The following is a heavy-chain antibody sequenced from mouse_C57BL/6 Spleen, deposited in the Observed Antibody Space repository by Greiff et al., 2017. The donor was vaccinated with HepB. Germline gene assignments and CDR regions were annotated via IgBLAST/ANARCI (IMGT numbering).Heavy chain of an antibody. V-gene: IGHV5-4*01. CDR3: ARGGYSNYDFFFAY. CDR1: GFTFSSYA. CDR2: ISDGGSYT. Sequence: EVQLVESGGGLVKPGGSLKLSCAASGFTFSSYAMSWVRQTPEKRLEWVATISDGGSYTYYPDNVKGRFTISRDNAKNNLYLQMSHLKSEDTAMYYCARGGYSNYDFFFAYWGQGTLVTVSA. D-gene: IGHD2-5*01. J-gene: IGHJ3*01.